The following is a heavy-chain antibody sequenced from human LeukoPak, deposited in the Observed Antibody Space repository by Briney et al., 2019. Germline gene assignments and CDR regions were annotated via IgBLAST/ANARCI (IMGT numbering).Heavy chain of an antibody. CDR1: GFTFSSYA. CDR2: ISGSGGST. D-gene: IGHD2-2*01. V-gene: IGHV3-23*01. Sequence: PGGSLRLSCAASGFTFSSYAMSWVRQAPGKGLEWVSAISGSGGSTYYADSVKGRFTISRDNSKNTLYLQMNILRAEDTAVYYCASRVAPGYYYGMDVWGQGTTVTVFS. CDR3: ASRVAPGYYYGMDV. J-gene: IGHJ6*02.